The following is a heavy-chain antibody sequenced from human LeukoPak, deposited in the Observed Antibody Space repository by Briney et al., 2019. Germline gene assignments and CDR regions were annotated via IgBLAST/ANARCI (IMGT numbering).Heavy chain of an antibody. V-gene: IGHV3-53*01. D-gene: IGHD1-14*01. Sequence: GGSLRLSCAASGFTVSNSYMSWVRQAPGKGLEWVSVIYTGSLSYYTDSVKGRFTISRDKSSNTLYLQMNSLRDEDTAVYYCAREGGLTEGGFDYWGQGTLVTVSS. CDR1: GFTVSNSY. CDR3: AREGGLTEGGFDY. J-gene: IGHJ4*02. CDR2: IYTGSLS.